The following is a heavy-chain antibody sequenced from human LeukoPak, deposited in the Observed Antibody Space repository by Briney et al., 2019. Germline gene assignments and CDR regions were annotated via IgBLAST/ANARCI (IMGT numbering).Heavy chain of an antibody. V-gene: IGHV3-23*01. D-gene: IGHD6-19*01. CDR2: ISGSGGST. CDR1: GFTFSSYG. J-gene: IGHJ4*01. Sequence: GGSLRLSCAASGFTFSSYGMTWVRQAPGKGLEWVSGISGSGGSTYYADSVKGRFTISRDNSKNTLYLQMNSLRAEDTAVYYCAKGIYSSGWSYFDYWGHGTLVTVSS. CDR3: AKGIYSSGWSYFDY.